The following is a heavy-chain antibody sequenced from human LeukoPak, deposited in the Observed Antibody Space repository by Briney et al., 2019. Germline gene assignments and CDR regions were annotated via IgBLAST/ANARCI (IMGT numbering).Heavy chain of an antibody. CDR3: ARDLADYYDSSGYYHFDY. Sequence: GASVKVSCKASGYTFTSYGISWVRQAPGQGLEWMGWISAYNGNTNYAQKLQGRVTMTTDTSTSTAYMELRSLKSDDTAVYYCARDLADYYDSSGYYHFDYWGQGTLVTVSS. CDR2: ISAYNGNT. D-gene: IGHD3-22*01. J-gene: IGHJ4*02. CDR1: GYTFTSYG. V-gene: IGHV1-18*01.